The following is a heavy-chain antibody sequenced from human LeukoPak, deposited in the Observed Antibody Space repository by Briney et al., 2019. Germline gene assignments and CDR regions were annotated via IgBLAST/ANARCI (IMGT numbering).Heavy chain of an antibody. CDR2: IYYSEST. D-gene: IGHD1-1*01. Sequence: SETLSLTCTVSGGSISSSSYYWGWIRQPPGKGLEWIGSIYYSESTYYNPSLKSRVTKSVDTSKNQFSLKLSSVTAADTAVYYCARQVRQQLVKFDYWGQGTLVTVSS. CDR1: GGSISSSSYY. V-gene: IGHV4-39*01. J-gene: IGHJ4*02. CDR3: ARQVRQQLVKFDY.